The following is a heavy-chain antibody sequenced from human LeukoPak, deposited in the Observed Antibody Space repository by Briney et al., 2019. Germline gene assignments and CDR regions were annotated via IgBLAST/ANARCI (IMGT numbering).Heavy chain of an antibody. D-gene: IGHD2-8*01. V-gene: IGHV5-51*01. Sequence: GESLKISCKAPGYTFTHQWVSCVRQKSGSGLEWMGIIYPRDSDTRYSPSFQGHVTISADTSINTAYLEWSRLEASDTAIYYCARRSDLNGAIWGQGTLVSVSS. J-gene: IGHJ4*02. CDR1: GYTFTHQW. CDR3: ARRSDLNGAI. CDR2: IYPRDSDT.